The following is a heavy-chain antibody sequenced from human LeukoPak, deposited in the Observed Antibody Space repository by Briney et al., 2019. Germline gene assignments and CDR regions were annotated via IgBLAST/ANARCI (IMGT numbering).Heavy chain of an antibody. J-gene: IGHJ4*02. CDR1: GYTFTGYY. Sequence: ASVKVSCKASGYTFTGYYMHWVRQAPGQRLEWMGWINPNSGGTKYVQKFQGRVTMTRDTSITTAYMELSSLRSDDTAMYYCARDNGPRDFDYWGQGSLVTVSS. CDR3: ARDNGPRDFDY. V-gene: IGHV1-2*02. CDR2: INPNSGGT. D-gene: IGHD2-8*01.